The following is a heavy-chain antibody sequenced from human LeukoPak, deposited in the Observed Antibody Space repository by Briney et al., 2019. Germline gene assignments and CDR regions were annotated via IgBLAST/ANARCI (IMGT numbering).Heavy chain of an antibody. J-gene: IGHJ4*02. CDR1: GFTFTTYW. Sequence: GGSLRLSCAASGFTFTTYWMGWVRQAPGKGLEWVANIKQDGSEQYYVDSVKGRFTISRDNSKNTLYLQMNSLRIEDTALYYCAKDRGSWSYGGFDYWGQGILVTVSS. CDR3: AKDRGSWSYGGFDY. V-gene: IGHV3-7*01. D-gene: IGHD1-26*01. CDR2: IKQDGSEQ.